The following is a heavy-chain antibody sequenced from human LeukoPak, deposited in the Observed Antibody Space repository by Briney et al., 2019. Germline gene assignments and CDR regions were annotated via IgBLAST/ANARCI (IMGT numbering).Heavy chain of an antibody. CDR1: GFTFSSYG. J-gene: IGHJ4*02. V-gene: IGHV3-23*01. CDR3: AKGSMSSGYLFEY. CDR2: ISGSGGST. Sequence: GGSLRLSCAASGFTFSSYGMSWVRQAPGKGLEWVSAISGSGGSTYYADSVKGRFTISRDNSKNTLYLQMNSLTAEDTAVYYCAKGSMSSGYLFEYWGQGTLVTISS. D-gene: IGHD3-22*01.